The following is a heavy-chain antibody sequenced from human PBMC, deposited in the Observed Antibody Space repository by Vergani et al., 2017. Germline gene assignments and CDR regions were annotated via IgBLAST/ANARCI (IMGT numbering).Heavy chain of an antibody. CDR1: GFTFSSYS. J-gene: IGHJ4*02. D-gene: IGHD2-15*01. CDR2: ISSSSSYI. Sequence: VQLVESGGGLVKPGGSLRLSCAASGFTFSSYSMNWVRQAPGKGLEWVSSISSSSSYIYYADSVKGRFTISRDNAKNSLYLQMNSLRAEDTAVYYCAKALLVAATQYNYWGQGTLVTVSS. CDR3: AKALLVAATQYNY. V-gene: IGHV3-21*06.